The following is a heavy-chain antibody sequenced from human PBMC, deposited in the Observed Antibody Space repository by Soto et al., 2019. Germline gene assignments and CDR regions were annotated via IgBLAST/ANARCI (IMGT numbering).Heavy chain of an antibody. CDR2: IGTSSSYI. CDR3: ARDSVRDYLYYYYGMDV. V-gene: IGHV3-21*01. J-gene: IGHJ6*02. Sequence: PXESLRLCCAASGFTFSSYTMNWVRQAPGRGLEWVSSIGTSSSYIYYADSVKGRFTISRDNAKNSLFLQMNSLRADDTAVYYCARDSVRDYLYYYYGMDVWGQGTTVTVSS. CDR1: GFTFSSYT. D-gene: IGHD4-17*01.